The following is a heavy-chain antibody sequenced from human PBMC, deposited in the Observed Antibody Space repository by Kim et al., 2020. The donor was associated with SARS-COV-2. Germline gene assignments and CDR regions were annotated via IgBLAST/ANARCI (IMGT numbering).Heavy chain of an antibody. J-gene: IGHJ4*02. CDR1: GFTFSSYT. CDR2: ISYDGSNE. D-gene: IGHD6-19*01. CDR3: ARDPSALLYTSGLLDLDFFFEF. Sequence: GGSLRLSCAASGFTFSSYTMHWVRQAPGKGLEWVAVISYDGSNEFYADSVKGRFTISRHNSKNTLSLQMNSLRAEDTAVYYCARDPSALLYTSGLLDLDFFFEFGGQGTLVTVSS. V-gene: IGHV3-30*04.